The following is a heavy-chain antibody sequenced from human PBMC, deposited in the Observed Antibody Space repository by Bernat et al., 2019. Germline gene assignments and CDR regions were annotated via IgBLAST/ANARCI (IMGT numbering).Heavy chain of an antibody. CDR3: TTEGLRVYYDSNGYHYSYL. CDR2: IKSKTHGGTT. CDR1: GLTFSNAW. Sequence: QLLESGGGLVKPVGSLRLSCVASGLTFSNAWMNWVRQAPGKGLECVGRIKSKTHGGTTDYAAPVKGRFTISNDDSKNTLFLQVNSLKTEDTAVLYSTTEGLRVYYDSNGYHYSYLWGQWTLVTFS. V-gene: IGHV3-15*07. D-gene: IGHD3-22*01. J-gene: IGHJ1*01.